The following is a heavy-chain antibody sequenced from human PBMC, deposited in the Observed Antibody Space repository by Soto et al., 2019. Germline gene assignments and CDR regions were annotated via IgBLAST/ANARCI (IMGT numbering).Heavy chain of an antibody. V-gene: IGHV3-9*01. CDR2: ICWNSGSI. Sequence: GGSLRLSCAASGFTFDDYAMHWVRQAPGKGLEWVSGICWNSGSIGYADSVKGRFTISRDNAKNSLYLQMNSLRAEDTALYYCAKDIEGIVGATTFDYWGQGTLVTVSS. D-gene: IGHD1-26*01. J-gene: IGHJ4*02. CDR3: AKDIEGIVGATTFDY. CDR1: GFTFDDYA.